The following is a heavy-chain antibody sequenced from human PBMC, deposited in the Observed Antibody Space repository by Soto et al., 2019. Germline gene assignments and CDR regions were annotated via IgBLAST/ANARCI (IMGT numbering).Heavy chain of an antibody. J-gene: IGHJ6*02. V-gene: IGHV3-30-3*01. Sequence: QVQLVESGGGVVQPGRSLRLSCAASGFTFNYHALNWVRQAPGKGLEWVAVISYDGDNKHIAESVKGRFTISRDNSKNTVSLQMNSLRTEDTAMYFCARGTTTSAFSAMDVWGQGTTVTVSS. CDR3: ARGTTTSAFSAMDV. CDR1: GFTFNYHA. CDR2: ISYDGDNK. D-gene: IGHD1-1*01.